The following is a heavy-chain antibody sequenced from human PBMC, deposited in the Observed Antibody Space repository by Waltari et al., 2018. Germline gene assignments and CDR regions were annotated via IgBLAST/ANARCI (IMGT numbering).Heavy chain of an antibody. CDR2: IDYIGGT. V-gene: IGHV4-39*01. CDR3: ASRRTTVTTYYFDY. D-gene: IGHD4-17*01. CDR1: GGSLSSSGYY. J-gene: IGHJ4*02. Sequence: QLQLQESGPGLVKPSETLSLTCTVSGGSLSSSGYYWGWIRQPPGKGLEWIGSIDYIGGTYYTPSLQSRVTISVDTSKDQFSRKLSSVTAAYTAVVFCASRRTTVTTYYFDYWGQGTLVTVSS.